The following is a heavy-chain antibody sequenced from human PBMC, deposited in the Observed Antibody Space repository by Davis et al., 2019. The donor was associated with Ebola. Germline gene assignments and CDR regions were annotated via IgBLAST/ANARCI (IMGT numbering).Heavy chain of an antibody. CDR3: ASGWLRTYFDY. CDR1: GDSVSTNSGG. CDR2: TYYNSKWFH. D-gene: IGHD5-12*01. Sequence: HPQTLSLTCAISGDSVSTNSGGWNWIRQSPSRGLEWLGRTYYNSKWFHDYAPSVKTRITINADTSKNLFSLQLSSVTPEDTAVYYCASGWLRTYFDYWGQGALVTVSS. V-gene: IGHV6-1*01. J-gene: IGHJ4*02.